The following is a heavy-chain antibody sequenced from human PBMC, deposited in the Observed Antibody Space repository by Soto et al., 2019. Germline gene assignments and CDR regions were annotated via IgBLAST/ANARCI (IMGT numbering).Heavy chain of an antibody. CDR3: ARESGENWTYEAH. J-gene: IGHJ1*01. V-gene: IGHV4-4*07. D-gene: IGHD1-7*01. Sequence: QVQQLESGPGLVKPWDTLSRTCTVSGAYVSDFSWSWIRQLAGKGLEWIGSITVNGITQYTPSFRSRVTMSMDTSRNQFSLNLQSAAAADTALYYGARESGENWTYEAHWGQGTLGTFSS. CDR2: ITVNGIT. CDR1: GAYVSDFS.